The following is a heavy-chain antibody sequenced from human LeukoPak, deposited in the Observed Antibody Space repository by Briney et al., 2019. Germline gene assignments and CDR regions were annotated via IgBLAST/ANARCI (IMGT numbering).Heavy chain of an antibody. CDR3: ARESIGYCTNGVYYTSGWFDP. D-gene: IGHD2-8*01. CDR1: GGSISSYY. V-gene: IGHV4-59*01. CDR2: IYYSGST. Sequence: PSETLSLTCTVSGGSISSYYWSWIRQPPGKGLEWIGYIYYSGSTNYNPSLKSRVTISVDTSKNQFSLKLSSVTAADTAVYYCARESIGYCTNGVYYTSGWFDPWGQGTLVTVSS. J-gene: IGHJ5*02.